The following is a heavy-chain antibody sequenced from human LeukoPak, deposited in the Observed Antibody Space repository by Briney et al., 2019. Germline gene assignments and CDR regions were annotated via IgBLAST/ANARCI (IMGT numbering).Heavy chain of an antibody. CDR1: GYTLTSYG. CDR2: ISAYNGNT. Sequence: ASVKVSCKASGYTLTSYGISWVRQAPGQGLEWMGWISAYNGNTNYAQKLQGRVTMTTDTSTSTAYMELRSLRSDDTAVYYCATYSSSWYYFDYWGQGTPVTVSS. CDR3: ATYSSSWYYFDY. V-gene: IGHV1-18*01. D-gene: IGHD6-13*01. J-gene: IGHJ4*02.